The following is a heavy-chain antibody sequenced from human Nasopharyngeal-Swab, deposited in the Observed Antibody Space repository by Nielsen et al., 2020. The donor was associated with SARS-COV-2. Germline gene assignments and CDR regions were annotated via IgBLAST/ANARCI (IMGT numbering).Heavy chain of an antibody. D-gene: IGHD6-13*01. J-gene: IGHJ4*02. CDR2: IYYSGST. CDR3: ARLDPYSSRDDY. Sequence: RQAPGKGLEWIGSIYYSGSTYYNPSLKRRVTISVDTSKNQCSRKLSSVTAADTAVYYCARLDPYSSRDDYWGQGTLVTVSS. V-gene: IGHV4-39*01.